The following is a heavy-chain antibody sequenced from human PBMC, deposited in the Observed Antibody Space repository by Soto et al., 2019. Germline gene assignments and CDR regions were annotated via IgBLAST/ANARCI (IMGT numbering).Heavy chain of an antibody. Sequence: GGSLRLSCAASEFTFSSYAMHWVRQAPGKGLEWVAVISYDGSNKYYADSVKGRFTISRDNSKNTLYLQMNSLRAEDTAVYYCAREERGSYADYYYYGMDVWGQGTTVTVSS. D-gene: IGHD1-26*01. CDR2: ISYDGSNK. CDR1: EFTFSSYA. V-gene: IGHV3-30-3*01. CDR3: AREERGSYADYYYYGMDV. J-gene: IGHJ6*02.